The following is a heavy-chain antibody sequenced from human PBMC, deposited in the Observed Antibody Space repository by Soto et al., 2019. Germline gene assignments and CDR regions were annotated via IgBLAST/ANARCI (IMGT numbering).Heavy chain of an antibody. CDR1: GGSISGTTYY. V-gene: IGHV4-39*02. CDR2: VYFDGST. J-gene: IGHJ5*02. CDR3: ARGGISRIYQLPPFDP. Sequence: SEPLSLTCIVSGGSISGTTYYWAWIRQPPGKGLEWIGSVYFDGSTYYNPSLKSRVTISVDTSMNHFSLRLTSVTAADTALYYCARGGISRIYQLPPFDPWGQGTLVTVSS. D-gene: IGHD2-2*01.